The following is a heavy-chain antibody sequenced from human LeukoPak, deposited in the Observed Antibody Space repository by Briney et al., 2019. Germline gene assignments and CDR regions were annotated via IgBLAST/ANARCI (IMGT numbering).Heavy chain of an antibody. Sequence: RSGGSLRLSCAASGFDFSNYWMYWVRQAPGKGLEWVANIKQDGSEKYYVDSVRGRFTISRDNAKNSLSLQMNSLRAEDTAVYYCAREFSSVPEVYYYGMDVWGQGTTVTVSS. J-gene: IGHJ6*02. D-gene: IGHD2-2*01. CDR3: AREFSSVPEVYYYGMDV. V-gene: IGHV3-7*01. CDR1: GFDFSNYW. CDR2: IKQDGSEK.